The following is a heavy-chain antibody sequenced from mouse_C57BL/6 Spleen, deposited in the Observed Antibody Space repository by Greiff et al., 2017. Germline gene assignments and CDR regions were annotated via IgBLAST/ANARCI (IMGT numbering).Heavy chain of an antibody. V-gene: IGHV7-3*01. CDR2: IRNKANGYTT. J-gene: IGHJ1*03. CDR3: ARLYGNYVWYFDV. D-gene: IGHD2-1*01. Sequence: EVMLVESGGGLVQPGGSLSLSCAASGFTFTDYYMSWVRQPPGKALEWLGFIRNKANGYTTEYSASVQGRFTISSDNSQSILYLQMNALGAEDSATYYCARLYGNYVWYFDVWGTGTTVTVSS. CDR1: GFTFTDYY.